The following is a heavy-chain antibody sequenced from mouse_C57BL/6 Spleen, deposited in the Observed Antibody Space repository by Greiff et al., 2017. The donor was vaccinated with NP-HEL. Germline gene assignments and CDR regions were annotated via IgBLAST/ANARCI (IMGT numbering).Heavy chain of an antibody. CDR1: GYTFTSYW. D-gene: IGHD2-4*01. V-gene: IGHV1-52*01. CDR2: IDPSDSET. Sequence: QVQLQQSGAELVRPGSSVKLSCKASGYTFTSYWMHWVKQRPIQGLEWIGNIDPSDSETHYNQKFKDKATLTVDKSSSTAYMQLSSLTSEDSAVYYCARSRTMINWYFDVWGTGTTVTVSS. CDR3: ARSRTMINWYFDV. J-gene: IGHJ1*03.